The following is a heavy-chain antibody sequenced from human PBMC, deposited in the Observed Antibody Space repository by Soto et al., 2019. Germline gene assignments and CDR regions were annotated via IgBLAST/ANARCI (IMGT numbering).Heavy chain of an antibody. Sequence: VKLVESGGGLMQPGGSLRLSCAASGFSVGGNPVTWVRQPPGKGLEWVASIHTGGSTFYADSVKGRFTISRDNSKNTLYLQMSSLSVGDTAIYFCARGVNDDSWGQGTLVTVSS. CDR1: GFSVGGNP. CDR2: IHTGGST. V-gene: IGHV3-53*03. J-gene: IGHJ4*02. CDR3: ARGVNDDS. D-gene: IGHD1-1*01.